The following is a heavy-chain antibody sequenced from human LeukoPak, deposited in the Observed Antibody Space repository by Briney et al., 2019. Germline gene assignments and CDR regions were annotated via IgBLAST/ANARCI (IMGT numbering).Heavy chain of an antibody. V-gene: IGHV3-23*01. CDR2: ISVSGGST. Sequence: GGSLRLSCAASGFTFSSYGMSWVRQAPGKGLERVAAISVSGGSTNYADSVKGRFTISRDNSKNTLYLQMNSLRAEDTAVYYCAKVFFMDYWGQGTLVTVSS. CDR3: AKVFFMDY. D-gene: IGHD2-8*01. J-gene: IGHJ4*02. CDR1: GFTFSSYG.